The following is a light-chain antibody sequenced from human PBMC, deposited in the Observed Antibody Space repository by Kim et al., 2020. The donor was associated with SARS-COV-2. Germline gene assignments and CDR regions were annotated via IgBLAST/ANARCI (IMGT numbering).Light chain of an antibody. V-gene: IGLV4-69*01. J-gene: IGLJ3*02. CDR3: QTWGTGTWV. CDR1: RGHSSYA. Sequence: ASVKLTCTLSRGHSSYAIAWHQQEPEKGARYLMKLNSDGSHSKGDGIPDRCSGSSSGAERYLTISSLQSEDEADYYCQTWGTGTWVFGGGTQLTVL. CDR2: LNSDGSH.